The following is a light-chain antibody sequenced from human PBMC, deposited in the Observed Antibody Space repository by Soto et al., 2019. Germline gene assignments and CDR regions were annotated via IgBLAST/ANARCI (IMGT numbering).Light chain of an antibody. V-gene: IGLV2-14*03. Sequence: QSALTQPASVSGSPGQSITISCTGTSSDVGGYNFVSWYQQRPGKAPKLMIYDVSNRPSGVSDRVSGSKSGNTASLTISGLRTEDEAEYYCSSYTSNNSFYVFGTGTKLTVL. J-gene: IGLJ1*01. CDR2: DVS. CDR1: SSDVGGYNF. CDR3: SSYTSNNSFYV.